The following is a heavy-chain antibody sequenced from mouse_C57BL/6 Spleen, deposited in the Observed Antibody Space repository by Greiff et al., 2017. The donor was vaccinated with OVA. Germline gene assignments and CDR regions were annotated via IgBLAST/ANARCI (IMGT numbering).Heavy chain of an antibody. CDR1: GYTFTSYW. V-gene: IGHV1-55*01. CDR3: ARSFKRDDYAMDY. Sequence: QVQLQQPGAELVKPGASVKMSCKASGYTFTSYWITWVKQRPGHGLEWIGDIYPGSGSTNYNEKFKSKATLTVDTSSSTAYMQLSSLTSEDSAVYYCARSFKRDDYAMDYWGQGTSVTVSS. CDR2: IYPGSGST. J-gene: IGHJ4*01. D-gene: IGHD3-3*01.